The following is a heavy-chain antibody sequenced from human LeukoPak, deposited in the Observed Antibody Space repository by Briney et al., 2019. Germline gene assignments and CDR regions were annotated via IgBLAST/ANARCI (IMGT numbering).Heavy chain of an antibody. CDR1: GGSISSGGYY. CDR3: ARDPGDNGDYVKSHAFDI. J-gene: IGHJ3*02. CDR2: IYNSGST. Sequence: SSETLSLTCTVSGGSISSGGYYWNWVRQHPGKGLEWIGYIYNSGSTYYNPSLKSRLTISVDTSKNQFSLKLSSVTAADTAVYYCARDPGDNGDYVKSHAFDIWGQGTMVTVSS. V-gene: IGHV4-31*03. D-gene: IGHD4-17*01.